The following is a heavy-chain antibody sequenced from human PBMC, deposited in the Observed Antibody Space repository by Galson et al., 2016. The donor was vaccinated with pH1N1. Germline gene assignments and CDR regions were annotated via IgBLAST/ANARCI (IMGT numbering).Heavy chain of an antibody. Sequence: SLRLSCAASGFTFSSYWMSWVRQAPGKGLEWVANIKQDGSEEHYVDSVEGRFTISRDNAKNSLYLQMNSLRAEDTAVYYCARAGSSWDTYYYYYGMDVWGQGTTVTVSS. CDR1: GFTFSSYW. CDR3: ARAGSSWDTYYYYYGMDV. D-gene: IGHD6-13*01. CDR2: IKQDGSEE. V-gene: IGHV3-7*03. J-gene: IGHJ6*02.